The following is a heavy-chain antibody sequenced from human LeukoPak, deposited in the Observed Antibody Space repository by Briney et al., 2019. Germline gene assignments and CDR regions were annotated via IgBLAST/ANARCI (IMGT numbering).Heavy chain of an antibody. V-gene: IGHV4-34*01. Sequence: SETPSLTCAVYGGSFSGYYWSWIRQPPGKGLEWIGEINHSGSTNYNPSLKSRVTISVDTSKNQFSLKLSSVTAADTAVYYCARVEVAVADYWGQGTLVTVSS. CDR1: GGSFSGYY. D-gene: IGHD6-19*01. CDR3: ARVEVAVADY. CDR2: INHSGST. J-gene: IGHJ4*02.